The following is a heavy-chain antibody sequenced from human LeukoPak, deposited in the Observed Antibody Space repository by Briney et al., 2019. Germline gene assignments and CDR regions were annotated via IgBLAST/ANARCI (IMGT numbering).Heavy chain of an antibody. J-gene: IGHJ4*02. D-gene: IGHD3-3*01. Sequence: GGSLRLSCAASGFTFRSYAMHWVRQAPGKGLEWVAVISYDGSNKYYADSVKGRFTISRDNSKNTLYLQMNSLRAEDTAVYYCARDSYYDFWSGLDYWGQGTLVTVSS. V-gene: IGHV3-30-3*01. CDR1: GFTFRSYA. CDR3: ARDSYYDFWSGLDY. CDR2: ISYDGSNK.